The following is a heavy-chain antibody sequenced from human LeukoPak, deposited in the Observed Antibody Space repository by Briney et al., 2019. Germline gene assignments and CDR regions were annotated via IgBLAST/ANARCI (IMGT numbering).Heavy chain of an antibody. Sequence: GGSLRLSCAASGFTFSSYAMSWVRQAPGKGQEWVSASSGSGGSTYYADSVKGRFTISRDNSKNTLYLQMNSLRAEDTAVYYCAKSLYSSGWYLYDWGQGTLVTVSS. CDR2: SSGSGGST. D-gene: IGHD6-19*01. J-gene: IGHJ4*02. CDR3: AKSLYSSGWYLYD. CDR1: GFTFSSYA. V-gene: IGHV3-23*01.